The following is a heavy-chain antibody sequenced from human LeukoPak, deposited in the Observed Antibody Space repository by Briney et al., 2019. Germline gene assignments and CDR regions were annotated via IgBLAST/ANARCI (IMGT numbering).Heavy chain of an antibody. CDR3: ARGTATADY. J-gene: IGHJ4*02. CDR2: ITSTSAYI. V-gene: IGHV3-21*01. Sequence: KPGGSLRLSCAASGFTFSTYSMNWVRQAPGKGLEWVSSITSTSAYIYYTDSVKSRFTISRDNAKNSLFLQMNSLRAEDTAVYYCARGTATADYWGQGTLVTVSS. CDR1: GFTFSTYS. D-gene: IGHD2-21*02.